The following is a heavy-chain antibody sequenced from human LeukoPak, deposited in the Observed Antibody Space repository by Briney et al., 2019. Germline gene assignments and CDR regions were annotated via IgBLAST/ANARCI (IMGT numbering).Heavy chain of an antibody. J-gene: IGHJ4*02. CDR1: GFTFSSYG. CDR3: ARVLGYYGSGSYYSPLDY. V-gene: IGHV3-33*01. CDR2: IWYDGSNK. Sequence: GGSLRLSCAASGFTFSSYGMHWVRQAPGKGLEWVSVIWYDGSNKYYADSVKGRFTISRDNSKNTLYLQMNSLRAEDTAVYYCARVLGYYGSGSYYSPLDYWGQGTLVTVSS. D-gene: IGHD3-10*01.